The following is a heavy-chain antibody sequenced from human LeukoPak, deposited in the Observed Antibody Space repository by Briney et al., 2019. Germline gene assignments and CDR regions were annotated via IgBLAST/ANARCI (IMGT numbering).Heavy chain of an antibody. CDR2: IYYSGST. Sequence: SETPSLTCTVSGGSISSYCWSWIRQPPGKGLEWIGYIYYSGSTNYNPSLKSRVTISVDTSKNQFSLKLSSVTAADTAVYYCARDGMTNPWYFDLWGRGTLVTVSS. V-gene: IGHV4-59*01. J-gene: IGHJ2*01. CDR1: GGSISSYC. CDR3: ARDGMTNPWYFDL. D-gene: IGHD4-11*01.